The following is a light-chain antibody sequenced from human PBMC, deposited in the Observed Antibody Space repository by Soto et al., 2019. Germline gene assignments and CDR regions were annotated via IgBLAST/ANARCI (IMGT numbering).Light chain of an antibody. CDR2: DVS. V-gene: IGKV1-5*01. Sequence: IQNTQSPSPLSSSVGDRVTITFRASQTINNWLAWYQQKPGKAPKLLIYDVSTLGSGVPSRFSGSGSGTDLTLTISGLQPDDSATYFCQQYNTFWTFAQGTKVDIK. J-gene: IGKJ1*01. CDR3: QQYNTFWT. CDR1: QTINNW.